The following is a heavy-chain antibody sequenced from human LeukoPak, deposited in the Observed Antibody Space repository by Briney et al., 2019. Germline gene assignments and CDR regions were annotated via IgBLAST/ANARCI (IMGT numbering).Heavy chain of an antibody. CDR2: MSGSCYYT. Sequence: GGSLRLSCAASGFAFSNLAMSWVRQALGKGLEWVSAMSGSCYYTYYVESVKGRFTISRDNSKNTLYLHMNRLSADDTAVYYCAKMEGQRLYDYCMDVWGRGTTVTVSS. V-gene: IGHV3-23*01. CDR1: GFAFSNLA. CDR3: AKMEGQRLYDYCMDV. J-gene: IGHJ6*03. D-gene: IGHD3-3*01.